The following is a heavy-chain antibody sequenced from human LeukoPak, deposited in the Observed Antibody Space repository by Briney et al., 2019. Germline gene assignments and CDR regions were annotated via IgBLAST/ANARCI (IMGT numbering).Heavy chain of an antibody. CDR3: ARAQSVASAYYGMEV. D-gene: IGHD5-12*01. Sequence: PGGSLRLSCAASGFTFSSYAMHWVRQAPGKGLEWVAVISYDGSNKYYADSVKGRFTISRDNSKNTLYLQMNSLRAEDTAVYYCARAQSVASAYYGMEVWGQGTTVTVSS. J-gene: IGHJ6*02. CDR1: GFTFSSYA. CDR2: ISYDGSNK. V-gene: IGHV3-30-3*01.